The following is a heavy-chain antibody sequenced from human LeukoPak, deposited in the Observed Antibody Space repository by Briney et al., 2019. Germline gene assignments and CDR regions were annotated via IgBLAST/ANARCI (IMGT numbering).Heavy chain of an antibody. J-gene: IGHJ4*02. V-gene: IGHV4-61*09. CDR1: GGSISSGNYY. D-gene: IGHD3-3*01. CDR2: IYTGGST. CDR3: ARDSLYNFWSGYYHTTYYFDY. Sequence: SQTLSLTCTVSGGSISSGNYYLSWIRQPAGKGLEWIGHIYTGGSTNYNPSLKSRVTISVDTSKNQFSLNLSSMTAAETAVYYCARDSLYNFWSGYYHTTYYFDYWGQGTLVTVSS.